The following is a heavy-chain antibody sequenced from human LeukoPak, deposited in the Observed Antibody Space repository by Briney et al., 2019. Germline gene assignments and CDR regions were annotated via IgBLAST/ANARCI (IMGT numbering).Heavy chain of an antibody. CDR1: GGTCSSYA. V-gene: IGHV1-69*01. D-gene: IGHD3-10*01. CDR2: IIPIFGTA. CDR3: ASGPYGSGSYLYYYYGMDV. J-gene: IGHJ6*04. Sequence: SVKVSCKASGGTCSSYAISWVRQAPGQGLEWMGGIIPIFGTANYAQKFQGRVTITADESTSTAYMELSSLRSEDTAVYYCASGPYGSGSYLYYYYGMDVWGKGTTVTVSS.